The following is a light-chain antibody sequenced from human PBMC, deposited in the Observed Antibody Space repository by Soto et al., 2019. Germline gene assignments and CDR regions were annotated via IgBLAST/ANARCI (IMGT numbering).Light chain of an antibody. CDR3: QQYNNWPPA. V-gene: IGKV3-15*01. CDR2: GAS. CDR1: QSVSGN. J-gene: IGKJ1*01. Sequence: EIVMAQSPATLSVSPGERATLSCRASQSVSGNLAWYQQKPGQAPRLLIYGASTRATGIPARFSGNGSGTEFTLTISSLQSEDFAVYYCQQYNNWPPAFGQGTKVEIK.